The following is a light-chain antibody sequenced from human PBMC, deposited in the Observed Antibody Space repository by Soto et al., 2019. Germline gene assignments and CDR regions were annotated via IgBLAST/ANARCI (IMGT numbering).Light chain of an antibody. V-gene: IGLV2-14*01. CDR1: SSDVGGYNY. Sequence: QSALTQPASVSGSPGQSITIFCFGSSSDVGGYNYVSWYQQHPGKAPKLIIYEVTNRPSGVSNRFSGSKSGNTASLTISGLQAEDEADYYCSSYTRSNTFPYVFGSGTKLTVL. J-gene: IGLJ1*01. CDR2: EVT. CDR3: SSYTRSNTFPYV.